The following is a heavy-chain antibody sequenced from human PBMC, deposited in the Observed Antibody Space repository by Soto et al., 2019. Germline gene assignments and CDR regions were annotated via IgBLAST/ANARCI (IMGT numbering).Heavy chain of an antibody. D-gene: IGHD6-13*01. Sequence: EVQLLESGGGLVQPGGSLRLSCAASGFTFSSYVMSWVRQAPGKGLEWVSAISGSGGSTYYADSVKGRFTISRDNSKNTLYLQMNSLRAEDTAVYYCAKEAHSSSWYNYWYFDLWGRGTLVTVSS. V-gene: IGHV3-23*01. J-gene: IGHJ2*01. CDR3: AKEAHSSSWYNYWYFDL. CDR1: GFTFSSYV. CDR2: ISGSGGST.